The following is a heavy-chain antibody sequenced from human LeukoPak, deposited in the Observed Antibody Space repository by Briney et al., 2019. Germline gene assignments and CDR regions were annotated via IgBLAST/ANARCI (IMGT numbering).Heavy chain of an antibody. CDR2: INHSGST. J-gene: IGHJ4*02. CDR1: GGSFSGYY. D-gene: IGHD5-24*01. CDR3: ARGLTLSRWLQGS. V-gene: IGHV4-34*01. Sequence: SETLSLTCALYGGSFSGYYWSWIRQPPGKGLEWLGEINHSGSTNYNPSLKSRVTISVDTPKNHFSLKLGSVTAADTAVYYCARGLTLSRWLQGSWGQGTVVTVSS.